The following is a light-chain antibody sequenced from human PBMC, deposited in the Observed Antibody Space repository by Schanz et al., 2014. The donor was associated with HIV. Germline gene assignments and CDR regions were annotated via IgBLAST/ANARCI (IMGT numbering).Light chain of an antibody. CDR3: SSYTTNRTMA. V-gene: IGLV1-40*01. CDR2: DDS. CDR1: SSNIGAGYY. J-gene: IGLJ2*01. Sequence: QSVLTQPPSVSGAPGQRVTISCTGSSSNIGAGYYVHWYQQLPGTAPKLLIYDDSNRPSGVPARFSGSKSGTSASLAISGLQADDEGDYYCSSYTTNRTMAFGGGTKLTVL.